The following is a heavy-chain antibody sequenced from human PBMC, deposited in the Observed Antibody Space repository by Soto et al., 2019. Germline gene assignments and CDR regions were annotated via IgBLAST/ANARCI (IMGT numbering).Heavy chain of an antibody. CDR1: GFTFSSYS. Sequence: EVQLVESGGGLVKPGGSLRLSCAASGFTFSSYSMNWVRQAPGKGLEWVSSISSSSSYIYYADSVKGRFTISRDNAKNSLYLQMNRLRAEDTAVYDCARDVTSSTYYYLSPGGFDPWGQGTLVTVSS. CDR2: ISSSSSYI. D-gene: IGHD3-22*01. CDR3: ARDVTSSTYYYLSPGGFDP. J-gene: IGHJ5*02. V-gene: IGHV3-21*01.